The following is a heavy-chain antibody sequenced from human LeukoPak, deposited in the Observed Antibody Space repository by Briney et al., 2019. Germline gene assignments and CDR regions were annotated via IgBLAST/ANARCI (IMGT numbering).Heavy chain of an antibody. CDR3: ARERPYPTDAFDI. V-gene: IGHV4-59*01. Sequence: SETLSVSCTVSGGSISSYYWSWIRQPPGKGLEWIGYIYYSGSTNYNPSLKSRVTISVDTSKNQFSLKLSSVTAADTAVYYCARERPYPTDAFDIWGQGTLVTVSS. CDR1: GGSISSYY. J-gene: IGHJ3*02. CDR2: IYYSGST.